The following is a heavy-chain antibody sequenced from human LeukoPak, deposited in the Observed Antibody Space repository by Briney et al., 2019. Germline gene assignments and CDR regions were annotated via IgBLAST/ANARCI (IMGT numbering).Heavy chain of an antibody. CDR3: ARGHDVLLWFGELLKALNGMDV. D-gene: IGHD3-10*01. CDR2: IYCSGST. Sequence: PSETLSLTCTVSGGSISSSSYYWGWIRQPPGKGLEWIGSIYCSGSTYYNPSLKSRVTISVDTSKNQFSLKLSSVTAADTAVYYCARGHDVLLWFGELLKALNGMDVWGQGTTATVSS. J-gene: IGHJ6*02. CDR1: GGSISSSSYY. V-gene: IGHV4-39*01.